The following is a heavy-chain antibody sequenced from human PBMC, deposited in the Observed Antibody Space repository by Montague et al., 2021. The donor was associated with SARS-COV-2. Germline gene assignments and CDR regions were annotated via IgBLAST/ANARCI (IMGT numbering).Heavy chain of an antibody. CDR1: NGSINSYY. CDR3: ARKGLHNWFDP. V-gene: IGHV4-59*01. Sequence: SETLSLTCTVSNGSINSYYWSWVRQPPGKRLEWIGYIYYRGSTNYNPSLESRVTMSIDTSKNQFSLELRSVTAADTAVYFCARKGLHNWFDPWGQGTLVIVSS. CDR2: IYYRGST. J-gene: IGHJ5*02.